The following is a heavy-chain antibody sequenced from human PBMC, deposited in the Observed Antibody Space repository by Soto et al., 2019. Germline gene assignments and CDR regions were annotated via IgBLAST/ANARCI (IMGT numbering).Heavy chain of an antibody. Sequence: QVQLVESGGGVVQPGRSLRLSCAASGFTFSSYGMHWVRQAPGKGLEWVTVISYDGKVADYADSVKGRFTISRDNSKNTLYLQMNSLRTADTAMYYWAKEGPITNWYFDYWGQGTMVTVSS. J-gene: IGHJ4*02. D-gene: IGHD1-1*01. CDR1: GFTFSSYG. CDR2: ISYDGKVA. V-gene: IGHV3-30*18. CDR3: AKEGPITNWYFDY.